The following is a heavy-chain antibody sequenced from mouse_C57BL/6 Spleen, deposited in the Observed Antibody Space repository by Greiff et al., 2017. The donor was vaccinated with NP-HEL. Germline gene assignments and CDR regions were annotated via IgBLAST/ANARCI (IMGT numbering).Heavy chain of an antibody. J-gene: IGHJ3*01. CDR3: ERHNYDYVFAY. V-gene: IGHV5-6*01. CDR2: ISSCGIYP. D-gene: IGHD2-4*01. Sequence: EVQLVESGGDLVKPGGSLKLSCAASGFTFSSYGMSWVRQTPDKSLEWVSTISSCGIYPYYPDSVKGRFTISRDNAKNTLYLQMRSLKSENTAMYYCERHNYDYVFAYWGKGTLVTVSA. CDR1: GFTFSSYG.